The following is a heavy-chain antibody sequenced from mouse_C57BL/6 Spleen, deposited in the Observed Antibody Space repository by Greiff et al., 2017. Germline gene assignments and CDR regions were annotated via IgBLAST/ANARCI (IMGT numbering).Heavy chain of an antibody. D-gene: IGHD2-2*01. CDR1: GYTFTSYG. CDR3: ARRDYGYDVGDFDY. CDR2: IYPRSGNT. V-gene: IGHV1-81*01. Sequence: QVQLQQSGAELARPGASVKLSCKASGYTFTSYGISWVKQRTGQGLEWIGEIYPRSGNTYYNEKFKGKATLTADKSSSTAYMELRSLTSEDSAVYFCARRDYGYDVGDFDYWGQGTTLTVSS. J-gene: IGHJ2*01.